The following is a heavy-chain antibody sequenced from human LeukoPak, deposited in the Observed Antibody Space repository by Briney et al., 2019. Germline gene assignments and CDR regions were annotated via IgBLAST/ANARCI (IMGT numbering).Heavy chain of an antibody. CDR2: ISAYNGNT. CDR3: ARGVDSGSPPLGTFEI. CDR1: GYTFNSYG. D-gene: IGHD1-26*01. V-gene: IGHV1-18*01. Sequence: ASVKVSCKSSGYTFNSYGITWVRQAPGQGLEWMGWISAYNGNTNYAQKLQGRVTMTTDTSTSTAYMELRSLRSDDTAIYYCARGVDSGSPPLGTFEIWGQGTMVTVSS. J-gene: IGHJ3*02.